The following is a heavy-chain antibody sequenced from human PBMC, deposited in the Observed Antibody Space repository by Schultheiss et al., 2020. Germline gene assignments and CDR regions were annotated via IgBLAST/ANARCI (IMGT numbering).Heavy chain of an antibody. CDR1: GFTFSSYA. CDR2: ISYDGTNT. D-gene: IGHD6-6*01. Sequence: LSLTCAASGFTFSSYAVHWVRQAPGKGLEWVAVISYDGTNTHYAESVKGRFTISRDNSKNTLYLQMNSLKTEDTAVYYCTRAYSSSELVDYWGQGTLVTVSS. J-gene: IGHJ4*02. V-gene: IGHV3-30*04. CDR3: TRAYSSSELVDY.